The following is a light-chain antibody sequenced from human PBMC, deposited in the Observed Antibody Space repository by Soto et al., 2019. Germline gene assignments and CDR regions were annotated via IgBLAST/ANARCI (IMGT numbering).Light chain of an antibody. J-gene: IGKJ1*01. CDR2: DGS. V-gene: IGKV1-5*03. CDR3: QQHQTYSRT. Sequence: DIQMTQSPSTLSASIGDRIIITCRASQSINTWLAWYQQKPGEAPKLLIYDGSTLARGVPSRFSGSGSETEFTLTISRLQPDDFATFYCQQHQTYSRTFGQGTKVEV. CDR1: QSINTW.